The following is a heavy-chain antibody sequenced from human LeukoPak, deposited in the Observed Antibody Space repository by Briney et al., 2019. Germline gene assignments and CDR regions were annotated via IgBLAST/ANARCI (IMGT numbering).Heavy chain of an antibody. J-gene: IGHJ4*02. CDR3: ARDQPAGGTVLFVY. Sequence: ASVKVFCKASGYTFSNYAISCVRQAPGQGLEWLGRSSAYNGNANYAQNFQGRITMSTGTSTTTGYMELRSLRSDDTAVYYCARDQPAGGTVLFVYWGQGTLVTVSS. CDR1: GYTFSNYA. V-gene: IGHV1-18*01. CDR2: SSAYNGNA. D-gene: IGHD2-2*01.